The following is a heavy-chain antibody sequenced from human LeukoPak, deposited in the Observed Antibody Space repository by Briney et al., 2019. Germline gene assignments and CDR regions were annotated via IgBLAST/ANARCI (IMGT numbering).Heavy chain of an antibody. CDR1: GGSITNYY. CDR3: ARGGLYANIRYDY. Sequence: SETLPLTCTVSGGSITNYYWTWIRQPPGKGLEWIGYIYAGANAEYSPFLRSRVTISVDTSKNQFSLNLKSATAADTAVYYCARGGLYANIRYDYWGQGALVAVSS. J-gene: IGHJ4*02. D-gene: IGHD3/OR15-3a*01. V-gene: IGHV4-59*01. CDR2: IYAGANA.